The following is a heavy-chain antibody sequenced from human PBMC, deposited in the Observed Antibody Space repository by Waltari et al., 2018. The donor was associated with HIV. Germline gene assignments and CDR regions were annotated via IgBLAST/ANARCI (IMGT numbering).Heavy chain of an antibody. CDR1: GGTFSSYA. V-gene: IGHV1-69*01. CDR3: ARGHLVKRITMIVATDGMDV. D-gene: IGHD3-22*01. J-gene: IGHJ6*02. Sequence: SCKASGGTFSSYAISWVRQAPGQGLEWMGGIIPIFGTANYAQKFQGRVTITADESTSTAYMELSSLRSEDTAVYYCARGHLVKRITMIVATDGMDVWGQGTTVTVSS. CDR2: IIPIFGTA.